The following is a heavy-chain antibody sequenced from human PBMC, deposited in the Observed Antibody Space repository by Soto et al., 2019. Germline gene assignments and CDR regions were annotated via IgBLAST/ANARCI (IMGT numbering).Heavy chain of an antibody. CDR1: GFSFSSHG. CDR3: ARRGIISGSTFDC. V-gene: IGHV3-33*01. D-gene: IGHD1-26*01. Sequence: QEQLVESGGGVVQPGRSLRLSCVASGFSFSSHGMHWVRQAPGKGLEWVAVIWYDGRNKYYADSVEGRFTISRDNSKNTLYLQMTSMRVEDTAVYYCARRGIISGSTFDCWGQGTLVTVSS. CDR2: IWYDGRNK. J-gene: IGHJ4*02.